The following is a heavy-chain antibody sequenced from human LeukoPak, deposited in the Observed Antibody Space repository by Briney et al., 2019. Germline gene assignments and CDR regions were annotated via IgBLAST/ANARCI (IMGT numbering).Heavy chain of an antibody. J-gene: IGHJ5*02. CDR1: GYSFTSYD. CDR2: MNPNSGNT. V-gene: IGHV1-8*01. D-gene: IGHD3-16*02. CDR3: AREVITFGGVIDPHRWFDP. Sequence: ASVKVSCKASGYSFTSYDINWVRQATGQGREWMGWMNPNSGNTGYQQQFQGRVTMTRNTSISTAYMELSSLRSEDTAVYYCAREVITFGGVIDPHRWFDPWGQGTLVTVSS.